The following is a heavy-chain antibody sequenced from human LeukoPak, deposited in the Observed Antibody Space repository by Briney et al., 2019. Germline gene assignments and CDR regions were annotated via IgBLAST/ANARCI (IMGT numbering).Heavy chain of an antibody. CDR1: GFTFSRYW. V-gene: IGHV3-66*01. Sequence: PGGSLRLSCAASGFTFSRYWMHWVRQAPGKGLEWVSVIYSGGSTYYADSVKGRFTISRDNSKNTLYLQMNSLRAEDTAVYYCARVGSSYYFDYWGQGTLVTVSS. D-gene: IGHD3-10*01. CDR2: IYSGGST. CDR3: ARVGSSYYFDY. J-gene: IGHJ4*02.